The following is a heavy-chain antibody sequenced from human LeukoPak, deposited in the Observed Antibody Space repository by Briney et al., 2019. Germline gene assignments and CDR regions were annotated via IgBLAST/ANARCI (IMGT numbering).Heavy chain of an antibody. J-gene: IGHJ4*02. CDR1: GYTLTELS. D-gene: IGHD3-9*01. V-gene: IGHV1-24*01. CDR2: FDPEDGET. CDR3: ATVLGDYDILNYFDY. Sequence: ASVKVSCKVSGYTLTELSMHWVRQAPGKGLEWMGGFDPEDGETIYAQKFQGRVTMTEDTSTDTAYMELSSLRSEGTAVYYCATVLGDYDILNYFDYWGQGTLVTVSS.